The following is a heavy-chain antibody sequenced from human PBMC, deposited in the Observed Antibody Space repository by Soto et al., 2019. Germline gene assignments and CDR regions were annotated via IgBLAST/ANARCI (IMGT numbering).Heavy chain of an antibody. CDR1: GFVFTTYG. Sequence: QVKLVESGGGVVQPGRSLRLSCAASGFVFTTYGMHWVRQAPGKGLEWVGVIWHDGSGTYYADALKGRFTISRDNSKNSLFLQMDSLTVEDTAVYYCVRDPVALRNRVRVGYFNRWGRGTQVTVSS. CDR3: VRDPVALRNRVRVGYFNR. CDR2: IWHDGSGT. V-gene: IGHV3-33*01. J-gene: IGHJ2*01. D-gene: IGHD1-26*01.